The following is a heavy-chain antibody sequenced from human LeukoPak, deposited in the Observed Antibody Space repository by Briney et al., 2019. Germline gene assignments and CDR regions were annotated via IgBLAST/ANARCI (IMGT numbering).Heavy chain of an antibody. CDR1: GGSFSGYY. J-gene: IGHJ5*02. CDR3: ARHRYYYGSGSYYMAARGWFDP. Sequence: SETLSLTCAVYGGSFSGYYWSWIRQPPGKGLEWIGEINHSGSTNYNPSLKSRVTISVDTSKNQFSLKLSSVTAADTAVYYCARHRYYYGSGSYYMAARGWFDPWGQGTLVTVSS. V-gene: IGHV4-34*01. D-gene: IGHD3-10*01. CDR2: INHSGST.